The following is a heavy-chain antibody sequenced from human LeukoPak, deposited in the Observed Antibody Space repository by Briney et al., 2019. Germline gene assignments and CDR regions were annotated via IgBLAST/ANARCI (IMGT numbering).Heavy chain of an antibody. J-gene: IGHJ5*02. V-gene: IGHV4-34*01. Sequence: PSQTLSLTCAVYGGSFSGYYSDGSPPPPGKGLEWSGGINNSGSTNYNPYLKSRVTISVDTSKDQFSLKLTSVTDADTAVYYCARGSSNIVVVPAATLHPHWFDPWGQGTLVTVSS. D-gene: IGHD2-2*01. CDR3: ARGSSNIVVVPAATLHPHWFDP. CDR1: GGSFSGYY. CDR2: INNSGST.